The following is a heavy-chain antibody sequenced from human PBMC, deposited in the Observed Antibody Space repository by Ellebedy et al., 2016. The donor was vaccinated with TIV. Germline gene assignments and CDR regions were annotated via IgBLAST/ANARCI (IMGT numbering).Heavy chain of an antibody. CDR2: ISGSGGST. D-gene: IGHD3-10*01. CDR1: GFTFSSYA. Sequence: GGSLRLSXAASGFTFSSYAMNWVRQAPGEGLEWVSAISGSGGSTYYADSVKGRFTISRDNSKNTLYLQMNSLRAEDTAVYYCASRSGSYPPKIDYWGQGTLVTVSS. J-gene: IGHJ4*02. CDR3: ASRSGSYPPKIDY. V-gene: IGHV3-23*01.